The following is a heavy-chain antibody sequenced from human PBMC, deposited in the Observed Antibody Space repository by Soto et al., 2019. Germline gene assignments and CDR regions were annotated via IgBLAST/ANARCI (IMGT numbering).Heavy chain of an antibody. J-gene: IGHJ6*02. CDR1: GYSFSDYF. Sequence: SVKVSCKPYGYSFSDYFIQWVRQAPGQGLEWVAWINPKTAATNYAKKFQGRVSLAWDTSSTTAYMELTRLRPDDTAIYYCSRIKWGLNYYNGMDVWGQGTTVTVSS. D-gene: IGHD1-26*01. V-gene: IGHV1-2*02. CDR3: SRIKWGLNYYNGMDV. CDR2: INPKTAAT.